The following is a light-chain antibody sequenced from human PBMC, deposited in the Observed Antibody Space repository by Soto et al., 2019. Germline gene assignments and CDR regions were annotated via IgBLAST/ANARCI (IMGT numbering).Light chain of an antibody. J-gene: IGKJ4*01. CDR1: QSVGRNY. V-gene: IGKV3-20*01. CDR2: GAS. CDR3: QQYASSPLT. Sequence: ENVLTQSPGTLSVSPGERGILSCRASQSVGRNYLAWYQQKPGQAPRLLIYGASSRATGIPDRFSGRGSGTDFTLTISTLEPEDFAVYYCQQYASSPLTFGGGTKVETK.